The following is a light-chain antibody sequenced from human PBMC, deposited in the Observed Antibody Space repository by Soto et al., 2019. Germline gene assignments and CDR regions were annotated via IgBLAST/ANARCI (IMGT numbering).Light chain of an antibody. J-gene: IGLJ3*02. CDR1: SSDIGSYNR. CDR2: EDG. V-gene: IGLV2-18*02. Sequence: QSALTQPPSVSGSPGQSVTISCSGTSSDIGSYNRVSWYQQPPGTAPKLLIYEDGNRPSGVPDRFSGSKSGNAASLTISGLQAEDEADYYCSSNTTSNTLVFGGGTKLTVL. CDR3: SSNTTSNTLV.